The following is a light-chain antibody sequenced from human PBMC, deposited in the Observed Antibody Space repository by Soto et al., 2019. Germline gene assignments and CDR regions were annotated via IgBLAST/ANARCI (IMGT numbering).Light chain of an antibody. Sequence: QSALTQPASVSGSPGQSITISCTGTSSDVGTYNYVSWYQQHPGKAPKLIIYDVSNRPSGVSNRFSGSKSGNTASLTISGLQAEDDADYYCSSYTSSSTLYVFATGTKLTVL. V-gene: IGLV2-14*01. CDR1: SSDVGTYNY. CDR3: SSYTSSSTLYV. J-gene: IGLJ1*01. CDR2: DVS.